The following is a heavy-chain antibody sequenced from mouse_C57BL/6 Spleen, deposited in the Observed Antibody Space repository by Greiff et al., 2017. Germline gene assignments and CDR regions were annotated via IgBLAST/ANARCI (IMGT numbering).Heavy chain of an antibody. D-gene: IGHD4-1*01. J-gene: IGHJ1*03. CDR1: AVDFSRYW. V-gene: IGHV4-1*01. CDR3: ARGLGLLYWYFDV. CDR2: INPDSSTI. Sequence: AAAAVDFSRYWMSWVRRAPGKGLEWIGEINPDSSTINYAPSLKDKFIISRDNAKNTLYLQMSKVRSEDTALYYCARGLGLLYWYFDVWGTGTTVTVSS.